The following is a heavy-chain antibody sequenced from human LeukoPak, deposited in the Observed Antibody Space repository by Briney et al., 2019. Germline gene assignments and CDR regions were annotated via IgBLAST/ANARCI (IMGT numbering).Heavy chain of an antibody. CDR3: ARHRYYYDGSGYYYQP. CDR2: IYYSGST. CDR1: GGSISSYY. Sequence: SETLSLTCTVSGGSISSYYWSWIRQPPGKGLEWIGYIYYSGSTNYNPSLKSRVTISVDTSKNQFSLKLSSVAAADTAVYYCARHRYYYDGSGYYYQPWGQGTLVTVSS. V-gene: IGHV4-59*01. J-gene: IGHJ5*02. D-gene: IGHD3-22*01.